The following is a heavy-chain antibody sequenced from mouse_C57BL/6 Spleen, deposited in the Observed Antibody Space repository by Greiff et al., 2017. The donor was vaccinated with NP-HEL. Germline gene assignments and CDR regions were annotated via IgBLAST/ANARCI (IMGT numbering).Heavy chain of an antibody. CDR1: GFTFSSYT. V-gene: IGHV5-9*01. Sequence: EVKLVESGGGLVKPGGSLKLSCAASGFTFSSYTMSWVRQTPEKRLEWVATISGGGGNTYYPDSVKGRFTISRDNAKNTLYLQMSSLRSEDTALYYCARHDPFPFAYWGQGTLVTVSA. CDR2: ISGGGGNT. CDR3: ARHDPFPFAY. J-gene: IGHJ3*01.